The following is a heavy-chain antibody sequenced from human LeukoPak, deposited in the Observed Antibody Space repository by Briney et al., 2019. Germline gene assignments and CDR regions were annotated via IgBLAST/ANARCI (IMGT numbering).Heavy chain of an antibody. D-gene: IGHD5-18*01. CDR1: GGTFSSYA. Sequence: ASVKASCKASGGTFSSYAISWVRQAPGQGLEWMGGIIPIFGTANYAQKFQGRVTITADKSTSTAYMELSSLRSEDTAVYYCARDGYSYGSFDYWGQGTLVTVSS. CDR3: ARDGYSYGSFDY. CDR2: IIPIFGTA. V-gene: IGHV1-69*06. J-gene: IGHJ4*02.